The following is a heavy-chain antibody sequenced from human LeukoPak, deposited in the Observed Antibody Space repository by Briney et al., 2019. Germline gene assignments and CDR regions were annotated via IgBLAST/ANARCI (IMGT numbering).Heavy chain of an antibody. J-gene: IGHJ5*02. CDR2: IIPIFGTA. CDR3: ARALRYFDWLEASWFDP. Sequence: SVTVSCTASGGTFSSYAISWVRQAPGQELEWMGGIIPIFGTANYAQKFQGRVTITADESTSTAYMELSSLRSEDTAVYYCARALRYFDWLEASWFDPWGQGTLVTVSS. V-gene: IGHV1-69*13. CDR1: GGTFSSYA. D-gene: IGHD3-9*01.